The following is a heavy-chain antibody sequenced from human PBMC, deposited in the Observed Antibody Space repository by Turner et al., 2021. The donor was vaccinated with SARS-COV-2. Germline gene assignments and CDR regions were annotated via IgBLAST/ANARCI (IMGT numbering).Heavy chain of an antibody. CDR1: GVTFSSYS. J-gene: IGHJ3*02. Sequence: EVQLVGSGGGLVKPGGSLTLSCAASGVTFSSYSMNWVRQAPGKGLEWVSSISSSSSYISYADSVKGRFTISRDNAKNSLYLQMNSLRAEDTAVYYCARWDNYYDSSGYYPDAFDIWGQGTMVTVSS. CDR2: ISSSSSYI. V-gene: IGHV3-21*01. D-gene: IGHD3-22*01. CDR3: ARWDNYYDSSGYYPDAFDI.